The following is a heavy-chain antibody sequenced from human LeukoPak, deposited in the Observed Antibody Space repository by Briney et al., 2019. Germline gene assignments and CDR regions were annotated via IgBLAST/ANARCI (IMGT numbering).Heavy chain of an antibody. CDR2: ISGGSDGT. Sequence: GSLRLSCAASGFTFINYAMSWVRQAPGMGLEWVSGISGGSDGTYYADSVKGRFTISRDNSKNTLYLQMNSLRAEDTAIYYCAKGSSGYIYGDYWGQGTQVTVSS. V-gene: IGHV3-23*01. J-gene: IGHJ4*02. CDR3: AKGSSGYIYGDY. D-gene: IGHD5-18*01. CDR1: GFTFINYA.